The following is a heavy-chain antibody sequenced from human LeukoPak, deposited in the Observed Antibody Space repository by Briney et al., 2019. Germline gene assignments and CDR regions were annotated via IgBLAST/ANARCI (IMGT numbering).Heavy chain of an antibody. Sequence: ASVKVSCNTSGYTFINHGISWARQAPGRGLEWVGWISTYNGATQYPEKLQGRVTMTTDTSTNTVYMELRSLRSDDTAIYYCARGGDYGDFYFQHWGQGTLVTVSS. V-gene: IGHV1-18*01. CDR3: ARGGDYGDFYFQH. CDR1: GYTFINHG. CDR2: ISTYNGAT. J-gene: IGHJ1*01. D-gene: IGHD4-17*01.